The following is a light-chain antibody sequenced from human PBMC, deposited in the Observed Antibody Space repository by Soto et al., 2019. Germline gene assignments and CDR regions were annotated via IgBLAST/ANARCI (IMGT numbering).Light chain of an antibody. V-gene: IGKV1-9*01. CDR3: QQVNSYPIT. Sequence: DIQLTQPPSFLSASVGDRVTITCRASQDISSHSAWYQQKPGKAPKLLVYAASTLQIGVPPRFSGSGSGTEFTLTISSVQPEDFAIYYCQQVNSYPITFGQGTRLDLK. J-gene: IGKJ5*01. CDR2: AAS. CDR1: QDISSH.